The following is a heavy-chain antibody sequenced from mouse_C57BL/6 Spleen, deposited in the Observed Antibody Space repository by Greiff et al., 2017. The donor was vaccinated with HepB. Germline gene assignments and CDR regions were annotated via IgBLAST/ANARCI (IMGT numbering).Heavy chain of an antibody. V-gene: IGHV1-26*01. CDR3: ARSLYYSNYEDAMDY. J-gene: IGHJ4*01. Sequence: EVQLQQSGPELVKPGASVKISCKASGYTFTDYYMNWVKQSHGKSLEWIGDINPNNGGTSYNQKFKGKATLPVDKSSSTAYMELRSLTSEDSAVYYCARSLYYSNYEDAMDYWGQGTSVTVSS. CDR1: GYTFTDYY. CDR2: INPNNGGT. D-gene: IGHD2-5*01.